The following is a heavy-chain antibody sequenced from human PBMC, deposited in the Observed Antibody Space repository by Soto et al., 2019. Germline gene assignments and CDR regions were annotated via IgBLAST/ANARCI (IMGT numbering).Heavy chain of an antibody. CDR2: IDIAGSTT. V-gene: IGHV3-74*01. J-gene: IGHJ4*02. D-gene: IGHD6-19*01. CDR3: ARDQAVAAPTNIDY. Sequence: GGSLRLSCAASGFTFSSYWMHWVRQTPGKGLVWVSRIDIAGSTTTYADSVKGRFTISRDNAKNTLYLQMNSLRAEDTAVYYCARDQAVAAPTNIDYCGQGTLVTVSS. CDR1: GFTFSSYW.